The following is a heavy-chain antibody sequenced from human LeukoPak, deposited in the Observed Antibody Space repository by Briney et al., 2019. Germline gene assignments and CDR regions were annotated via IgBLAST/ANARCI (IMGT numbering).Heavy chain of an antibody. CDR1: GGSISSYY. CDR3: ARAPRGGKEFDY. V-gene: IGHV4-59*12. Sequence: SETLSLTCTVSGGSISSYYWSWFRNPPGKGLGWIGYIYYSGSTNYNPSLKSRVTISVDTSKNQFSLKLSSVTAADTAVYYCARAPRGGKEFDYWGQGALVTVSS. J-gene: IGHJ4*02. CDR2: IYYSGST.